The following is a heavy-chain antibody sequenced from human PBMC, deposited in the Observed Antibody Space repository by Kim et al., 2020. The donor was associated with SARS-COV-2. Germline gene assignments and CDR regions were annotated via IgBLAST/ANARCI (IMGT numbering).Heavy chain of an antibody. J-gene: IGHJ3*02. V-gene: IGHV4-59*13. Sequence: SETLSLTCTVSGGSISSYYWSWIRQPPGKGLEWIGYIYYSGSTNYNPSLKSRVTISVDTSKNQFSLKLSSVTAADTAVYYCARETYYDILTGYYSPAFDIWGQGTMVTVSS. CDR1: GGSISSYY. CDR3: ARETYYDILTGYYSPAFDI. D-gene: IGHD3-9*01. CDR2: IYYSGST.